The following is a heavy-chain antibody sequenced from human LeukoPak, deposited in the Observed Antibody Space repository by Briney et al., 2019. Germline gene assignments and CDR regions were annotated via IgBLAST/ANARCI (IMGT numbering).Heavy chain of an antibody. CDR3: ASTRGSHVLSPYFDY. J-gene: IGHJ4*02. D-gene: IGHD3-16*01. CDR1: GGTFSSYA. CDR2: ISGYNGNT. Sequence: ASVRVSCKASGGTFSSYAISWVRQAPGQGLEWMGWISGYNGNTKYIQKFQGRVTMTIDISTSTAYMELRSLRSDDTAVYYCASTRGSHVLSPYFDYWGQGTLVTVSS. V-gene: IGHV1-18*01.